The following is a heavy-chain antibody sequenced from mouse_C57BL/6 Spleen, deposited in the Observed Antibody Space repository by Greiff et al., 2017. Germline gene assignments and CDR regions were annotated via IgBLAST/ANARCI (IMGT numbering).Heavy chain of an antibody. CDR1: GYTFTDYE. CDR3: TRDGYYYYGSSYYDFDY. CDR2: IDPETGGT. D-gene: IGHD1-1*01. Sequence: QVQLKQSGAELVRPGASVTLSCKSSGYTFTDYEMHWVKQTPVHGLEWIGAIDPETGGTAYNQKFTGQAILTADKSSSTAYIELRRLTSEDSVVYYWTRDGYYYYGSSYYDFDYWGQGTTLTVSS. V-gene: IGHV1-15*01. J-gene: IGHJ2*01.